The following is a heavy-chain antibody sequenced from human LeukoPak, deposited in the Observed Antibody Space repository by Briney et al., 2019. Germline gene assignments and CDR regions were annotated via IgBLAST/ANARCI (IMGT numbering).Heavy chain of an antibody. D-gene: IGHD3-22*01. V-gene: IGHV5-51*01. CDR2: IYPGDSDT. CDR3: ARQHKPDYYDSSGYQKYYFDY. J-gene: IGHJ4*02. CDR1: GYSFTSYW. Sequence: ESLKITCKGSGYSFTSYWSGWVRQMPGKGLEWMGIIYPGDSDTRYSPSFQGQVTIAAATSISTSYLQWSSLKASDTAMYYCARQHKPDYYDSSGYQKYYFDYWGQGTLVTVSS.